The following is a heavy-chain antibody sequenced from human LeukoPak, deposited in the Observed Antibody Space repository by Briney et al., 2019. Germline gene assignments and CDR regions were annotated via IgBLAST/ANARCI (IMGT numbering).Heavy chain of an antibody. CDR2: ISGSGGST. CDR1: GFTFSSYA. Sequence: GGSLRLSCAASGFTFSSYAMSWVRPAPGKGLEWVSAISGSGGSTYYADSVKGRFTISRDNSKNTLYLQMNSLRAEDTAVYYCAKARTSYYNGMDVWGQGTTVTVSS. CDR3: AKARTSYYNGMDV. V-gene: IGHV3-23*01. J-gene: IGHJ6*02.